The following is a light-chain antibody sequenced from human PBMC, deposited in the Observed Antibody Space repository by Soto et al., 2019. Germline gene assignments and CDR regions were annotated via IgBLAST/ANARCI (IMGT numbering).Light chain of an antibody. Sequence: DIKMTQSPSSVSASVGDTVTITCRASQGIGSWLAWYQQKPGKAPKVLIYAASSLQSGVPSRFSGRGSGTDFTLTITSLQPEDFATYYCQQANIFPITFGQGTRLEIK. CDR1: QGIGSW. CDR2: AAS. J-gene: IGKJ5*01. V-gene: IGKV1-12*01. CDR3: QQANIFPIT.